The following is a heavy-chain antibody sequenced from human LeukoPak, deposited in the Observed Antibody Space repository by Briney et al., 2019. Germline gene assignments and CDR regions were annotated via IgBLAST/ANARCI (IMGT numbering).Heavy chain of an antibody. CDR1: GGSISSGGYS. CDR3: AGGARTMTMIVVDWFDP. CDR2: IYHSGST. Sequence: SETLSLTCAVSGGSISSGGYSWSWLRQPPGKGLEWIGYIYHSGSTYYNPSLKSRVTISVDRSKNQFSLKLSSVTAADTAVYYCAGGARTMTMIVVDWFDPWGQGTLVTVSS. D-gene: IGHD3-22*01. V-gene: IGHV4-30-2*01. J-gene: IGHJ5*02.